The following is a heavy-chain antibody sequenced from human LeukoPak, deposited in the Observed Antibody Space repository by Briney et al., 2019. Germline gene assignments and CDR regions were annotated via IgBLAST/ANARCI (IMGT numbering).Heavy chain of an antibody. D-gene: IGHD1-26*01. CDR2: ISSSSSTI. CDR1: GFTCSSYG. Sequence: PGGSLRLSCAASGFTCSSYGMTWVRQAPGKGLEWVSYISSSSSTIYYADSVKGRFTISRDNAKNSLYLQMNSLRAEDTAVYYCARDLLGWELHYFDYWGQGTLVTVSS. J-gene: IGHJ4*02. V-gene: IGHV3-48*01. CDR3: ARDLLGWELHYFDY.